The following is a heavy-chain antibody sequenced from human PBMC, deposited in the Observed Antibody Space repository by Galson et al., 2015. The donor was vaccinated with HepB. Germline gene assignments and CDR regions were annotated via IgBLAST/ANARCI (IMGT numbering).Heavy chain of an antibody. CDR1: GFTVSISNY. D-gene: IGHD3-22*01. V-gene: IGHV3-66*01. CDR3: ARDYYGNYHYYGMDV. CDR2: IYNGGST. J-gene: IGHJ6*02. Sequence: SLRLSCAASGFTVSISNYVNWVRQAPGKGLEWVSVIYNGGSTYYADSVKGRFTVSRDNSKNTVYLQMNSLRAEDTAIYYCARDYYGNYHYYGMDVWGQGTTVTVSS.